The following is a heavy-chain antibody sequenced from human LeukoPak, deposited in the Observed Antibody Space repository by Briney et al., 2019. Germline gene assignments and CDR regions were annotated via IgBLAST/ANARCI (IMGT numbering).Heavy chain of an antibody. D-gene: IGHD5-12*01. J-gene: IGHJ4*02. CDR1: GFTFSSYA. CDR3: AKDWVSAIVATPFDY. CDR2: ISGSGGST. Sequence: GGSLRLSCAASGFTFSSYAMSWVRQAPGKGLEWVSAISGSGGSTYYADSVKGRFTISRDNSKNTLYLQMNSLRAEDTAVYYCAKDWVSAIVATPFDYWGQGTLVTVSS. V-gene: IGHV3-23*01.